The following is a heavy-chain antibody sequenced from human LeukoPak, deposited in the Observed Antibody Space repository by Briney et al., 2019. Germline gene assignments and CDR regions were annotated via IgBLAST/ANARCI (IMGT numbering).Heavy chain of an antibody. J-gene: IGHJ4*02. V-gene: IGHV3-53*01. D-gene: IGHD3-10*01. CDR3: LKDFGRNLGGPGC. CDR1: GFTVSSNY. Sequence: HTGGSLRLSCAASGFTVSSNYMSWVRQAPGKGLEWVSVIYSGGSTYYADSVKGRFAISRDNSKSTLYLQMNSLRAEDTAVYYCLKDFGRNLGGPGCWGRGTLVTASA. CDR2: IYSGGST.